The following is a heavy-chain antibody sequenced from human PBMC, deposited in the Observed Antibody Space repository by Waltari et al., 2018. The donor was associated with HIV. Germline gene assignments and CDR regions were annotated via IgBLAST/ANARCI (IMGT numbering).Heavy chain of an antibody. CDR3: ARDWERGDSSAPAVAFDI. CDR2: ISAYNGST. V-gene: IGHV1-18*01. CDR1: GYTFTSYG. Sequence: QVQLVQSGAEVKKPGASVKVSCKASGYTFTSYGISWVRQAPGQGLEWMGWISAYNGSTNYAQKRQGRVTRTTDTSTSTAYMELRSLRSDDTAVYYCARDWERGDSSAPAVAFDIWGQGTMVTVSS. J-gene: IGHJ3*02. D-gene: IGHD3-22*01.